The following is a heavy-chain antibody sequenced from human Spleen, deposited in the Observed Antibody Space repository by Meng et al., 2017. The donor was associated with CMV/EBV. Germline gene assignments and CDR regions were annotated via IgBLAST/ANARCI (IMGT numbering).Heavy chain of an antibody. CDR2: IYHSGST. J-gene: IGHJ6*02. CDR3: ARGVLYYDFWSGYSFWNYYGMDV. CDR1: GGSISSSSYY. V-gene: IGHV4-61*01. Sequence: SETLSLTCTVSGGSISSSSYYWSWIRQPPGKGLEWIGYIYHSGSTNYNLALKSRVTISVDTSKNQFSLKLSSVTAAGTAVYYCARGVLYYDFWSGYSFWNYYGMDVWGQGTTVTVSS. D-gene: IGHD3-3*01.